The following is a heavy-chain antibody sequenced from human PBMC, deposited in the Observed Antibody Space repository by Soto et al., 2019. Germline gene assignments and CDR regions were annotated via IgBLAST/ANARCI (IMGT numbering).Heavy chain of an antibody. D-gene: IGHD3-16*02. Sequence: GESLKISCKGSGYSFTSYWIGWVRQMPGKGLEWMGIIYPGDSDTRYSPSFQGQVTISADKSISTAYLQWSSLKASDTAMYYCARPLMITFGGVIAPPDYWGQGTLVTVSS. CDR3: ARPLMITFGGVIAPPDY. V-gene: IGHV5-51*01. CDR2: IYPGDSDT. CDR1: GYSFTSYW. J-gene: IGHJ4*02.